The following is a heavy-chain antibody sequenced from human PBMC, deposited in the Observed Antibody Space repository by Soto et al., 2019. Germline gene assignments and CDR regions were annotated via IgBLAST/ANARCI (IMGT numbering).Heavy chain of an antibody. CDR1: GYSFTSYW. CDR2: IYPGDSDT. V-gene: IGHV5-51*01. J-gene: IGHJ6*02. CDR3: ARHYSSGNAFYYYGMDV. D-gene: IGHD6-19*01. Sequence: GESLKTSCKGSGYSFTSYWIDWLRQMPGKGLEWMGIIYPGDSDTRYSPSFQGQVTISADKSISTAYLQWSSLKASDTAMYYCARHYSSGNAFYYYGMDVWGQGITVTVSS.